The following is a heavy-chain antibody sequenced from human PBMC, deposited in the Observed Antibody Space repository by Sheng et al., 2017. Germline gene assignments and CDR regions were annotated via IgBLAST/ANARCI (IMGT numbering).Heavy chain of an antibody. V-gene: IGHV1-69*01. J-gene: IGHJ4*02. CDR3: ARGGARWYYGSGPTGPNFDY. D-gene: IGHD3-10*01. CDR1: GGTFSSYA. Sequence: QVQLVQSGAEVKKPGSSVKVSCKASGGTFSSYAISWVRQAPGQGLEWMGGIIPXFGTANYAQKFQGRVTITADESTSTAYMELSSLRSEDTAVYYCARGGARWYYGSGPTGPNFDYWGQGTLVTVSS. CDR2: IIPXFGTA.